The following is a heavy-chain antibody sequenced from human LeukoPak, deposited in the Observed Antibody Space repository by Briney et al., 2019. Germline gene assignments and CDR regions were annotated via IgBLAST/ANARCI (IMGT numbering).Heavy chain of an antibody. D-gene: IGHD6-19*01. Sequence: LGESLKISCKGSGYSFTSYWIGWVRQMPGKGLECMGIIYPGDSDTRYSPSFQGKVTISADKSISTAYLQWSSLEASDTAMYYCARPSSSGWSKFDYWGQGTLVTVSS. CDR2: IYPGDSDT. V-gene: IGHV5-51*01. J-gene: IGHJ4*02. CDR3: ARPSSSGWSKFDY. CDR1: GYSFTSYW.